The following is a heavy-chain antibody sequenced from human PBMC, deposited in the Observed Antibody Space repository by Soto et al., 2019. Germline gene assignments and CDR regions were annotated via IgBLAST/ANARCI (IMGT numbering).Heavy chain of an antibody. CDR2: ISGSGGST. V-gene: IGHV3-23*01. CDR3: AKDVYYDRSGYYSY. D-gene: IGHD3-22*01. Sequence: EVQLLESGGGLVQPGGSLRLSCAVSGFTFSSHAMSWVRQTPGKGLEWVSGISGSGGSTYHADSVRGRFTISRDNPKNTLYLQMNSLRAEDTALYYCAKDVYYDRSGYYSYWGQGAWSPSPQ. J-gene: IGHJ4*02. CDR1: GFTFSSHA.